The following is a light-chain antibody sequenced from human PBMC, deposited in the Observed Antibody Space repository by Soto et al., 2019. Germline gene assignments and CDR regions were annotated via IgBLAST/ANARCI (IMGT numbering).Light chain of an antibody. CDR1: QSLVHSDGIAY. V-gene: IGKV2-30*02. CDR3: MQGTHWPIT. Sequence: DVVMTQSPLALPVTLVQPACMSCRCDQSLVHSDGIAYFSWFQQRPGRSPRRLIYKVSNRDSGVPARFSGSGSGTDFALKISRVEAEDVGVYYCMQGTHWPITFGQGTRLEIK. J-gene: IGKJ5*01. CDR2: KVS.